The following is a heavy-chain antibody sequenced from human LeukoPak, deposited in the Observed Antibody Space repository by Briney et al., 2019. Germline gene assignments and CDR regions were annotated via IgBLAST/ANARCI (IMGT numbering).Heavy chain of an antibody. Sequence: GGSLRISCAASGFTFSSQAMNWVRQSPGKGLEWVSAINGDGGNTYYAGSVKGRFTISRDNSKNTLYLQMNSLRVDDTAVYYCAKPKLLHAFDFWGQGTMVSVSS. CDR3: AKPKLLHAFDF. V-gene: IGHV3-23*01. J-gene: IGHJ3*01. D-gene: IGHD2-21*02. CDR2: INGDGGNT. CDR1: GFTFSSQA.